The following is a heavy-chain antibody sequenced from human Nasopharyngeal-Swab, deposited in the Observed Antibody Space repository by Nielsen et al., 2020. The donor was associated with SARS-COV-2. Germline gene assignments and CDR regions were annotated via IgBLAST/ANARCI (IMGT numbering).Heavy chain of an antibody. CDR1: GCSFTRYN. J-gene: IGHJ4*02. V-gene: IGHV1-46*01. CDR2: INPSGGST. CDR3: ARQLTNDSSGYYYEY. D-gene: IGHD3-22*01. Sequence: ASVKVPCKASGCSFTRYNIQWGRQAPGQGLEWMGIINPSGGSTTYAQKFQDRVTMTRDTFTSTVYMELTSLRSEDTAMYYCARQLTNDSSGYYYEYWGQGTLVTVSS.